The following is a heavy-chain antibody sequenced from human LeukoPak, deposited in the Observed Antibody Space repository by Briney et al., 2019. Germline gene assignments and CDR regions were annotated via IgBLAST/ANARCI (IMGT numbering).Heavy chain of an antibody. CDR1: GFTFSSYS. D-gene: IGHD3-16*01. Sequence: GGSLRLSCAASGFTFSSYSMNWVRQAPGKGLEWVSVIYSGGSTYYADSVKGRFTISRHNSKNTLYLQMNSLRAEDTAVYYCARGGDGNYFDYWGQGTLVTVSS. J-gene: IGHJ4*02. V-gene: IGHV3-53*04. CDR2: IYSGGST. CDR3: ARGGDGNYFDY.